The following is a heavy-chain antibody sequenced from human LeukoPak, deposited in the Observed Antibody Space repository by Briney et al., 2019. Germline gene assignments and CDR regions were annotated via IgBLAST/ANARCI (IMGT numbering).Heavy chain of an antibody. CDR3: ARESLEMATNAFDI. J-gene: IGHJ3*02. D-gene: IGHD5-24*01. CDR1: GYTFTRYY. Sequence: ASVKVSCKASGYTFTRYYIHWVRQAPGQGLEWMGTINPPSGTTTYAQKFQGRVTLTRDTATSTVYMELSSLRSEDTASYYCARESLEMATNAFDIWGQGTMVTVSS. CDR2: INPPSGTT. V-gene: IGHV1-46*01.